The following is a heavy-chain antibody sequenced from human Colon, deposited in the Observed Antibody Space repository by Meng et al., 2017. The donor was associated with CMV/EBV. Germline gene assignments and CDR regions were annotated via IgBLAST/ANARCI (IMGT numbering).Heavy chain of an antibody. V-gene: IGHV1-46*01. CDR2: INPSGGST. CDR3: AWRFCSSSSCSLDY. D-gene: IGHD2-2*01. Sequence: ASVKVSCKASGYTFTSFYIHWVRQAPGQGLEWMGIINPSGGSTNYAQKVQGRVTMTRDTSTSTVYMELSSLRSEDTAVYYCAWRFCSSSSCSLDYWGQGTLVTVSS. J-gene: IGHJ4*02. CDR1: GYTFTSFY.